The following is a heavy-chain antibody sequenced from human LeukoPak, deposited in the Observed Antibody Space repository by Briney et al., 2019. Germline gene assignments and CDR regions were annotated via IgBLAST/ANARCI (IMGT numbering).Heavy chain of an antibody. D-gene: IGHD3-10*01. CDR1: GYTFTGYY. CDR2: INPNSGGT. Sequence: ASVKVSCKASGYTFTGYYMHWVRQAPGQGLEWMGWINPNSGGTNYAQKFQGRVTMTRDTSISTAYMELSRLRSDDTAVYYCARRPGGSYSGSGSLLAYWGQGTLVTVSS. V-gene: IGHV1-2*02. CDR3: ARRPGGSYSGSGSLLAY. J-gene: IGHJ4*02.